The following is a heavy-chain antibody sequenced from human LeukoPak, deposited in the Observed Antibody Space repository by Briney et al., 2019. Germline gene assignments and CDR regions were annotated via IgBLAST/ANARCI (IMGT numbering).Heavy chain of an antibody. D-gene: IGHD3-16*01. CDR1: GYTFTGYY. CDR2: INPNSGGT. Sequence: ASVKVSFKASGYTFTGYYMHWVRQAPGQGLEWMGWINPNSGGTNYAQKFQGRVTMTRDTSISTAYMELSRLRSDDTAVYYCARDYGQDGYYYYYGMDVWGQGTTVTVSS. CDR3: ARDYGQDGYYYYYGMDV. V-gene: IGHV1-2*02. J-gene: IGHJ6*02.